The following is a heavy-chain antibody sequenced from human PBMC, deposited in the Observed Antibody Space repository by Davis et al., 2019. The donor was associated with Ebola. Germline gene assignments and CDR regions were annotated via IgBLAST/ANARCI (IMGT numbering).Heavy chain of an antibody. J-gene: IGHJ1*01. CDR1: GFTFSSYS. D-gene: IGHD6-19*01. CDR3: ARARYSSGWGSYFQH. CDR2: ISSSSSYI. V-gene: IGHV3-21*01. Sequence: GGSLRLSCAASGFTFSSYSMNWVRQAPGKGLEWVSSISSSSSYIYYADSVKGRFTISRDNAKNSLYLQMNSLRAEDTAVHYCARARYSSGWGSYFQHWGQGTLVTVSS.